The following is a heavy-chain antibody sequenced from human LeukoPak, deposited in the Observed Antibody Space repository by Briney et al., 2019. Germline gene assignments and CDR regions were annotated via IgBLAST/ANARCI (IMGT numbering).Heavy chain of an antibody. CDR2: INPDSGGT. D-gene: IGHD4-23*01. J-gene: IGHJ6*02. CDR1: GCTFTGYY. CDR3: ARDTVVMSTPYYYYYGMDV. V-gene: IGHV1-2*02. Sequence: ASVKVSCKASGCTFTGYYIHWVRQAPGQGLEWMGWINPDSGGTNSAQNFQGRVTMTRDTSISTAYMELNRLRSDDTAVYYCARDTVVMSTPYYYYYGMDVWGQGTTVTVSS.